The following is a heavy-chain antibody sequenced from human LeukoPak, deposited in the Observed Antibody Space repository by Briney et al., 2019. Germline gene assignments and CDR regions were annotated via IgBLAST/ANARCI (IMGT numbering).Heavy chain of an antibody. D-gene: IGHD3-3*01. Sequence: SETLSLTCTVSGGSISSYYWSWIRQPPGKGLEWIGYIYYSGSTNYNPSLKSRVTISVDTSKNQFSLKMSSVTAADTAVYYCWYYDFWSGSLDYWGQGTLVTVSS. J-gene: IGHJ4*02. CDR2: IYYSGST. CDR3: WYYDFWSGSLDY. CDR1: GGSISSYY. V-gene: IGHV4-59*12.